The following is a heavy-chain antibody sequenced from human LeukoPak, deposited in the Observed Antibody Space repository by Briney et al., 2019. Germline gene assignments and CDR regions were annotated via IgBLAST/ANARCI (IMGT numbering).Heavy chain of an antibody. CDR1: GFTFSTYG. D-gene: IGHD2-15*01. V-gene: IGHV3-33*01. Sequence: PGGSLRLSCAASGFTFSTYGMHWVRQAPGKGLEWVAAIWYDGSNKYYADSVEGRFTISRDNSKNTVYLQMNSLRAEDTAVYYCARDVYCSGGSCHSYLGFWGQGTLVTVSS. CDR3: ARDVYCSGGSCHSYLGF. CDR2: IWYDGSNK. J-gene: IGHJ4*02.